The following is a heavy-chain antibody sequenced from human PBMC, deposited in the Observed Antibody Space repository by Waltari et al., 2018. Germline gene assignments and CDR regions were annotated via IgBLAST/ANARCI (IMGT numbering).Heavy chain of an antibody. D-gene: IGHD6-13*01. Sequence: EVQLVESGGGLVKPGGSLRLSCAASGFTFSSYTMSWVRQAPGKGLGWVSASSGSSRHMYYADSVKGRFTISRDSANNSLYLQMNSLRAEDTAVYYCARGGSSRDSLIGNGGQGTLVTVSS. CDR2: SSGSSRHM. CDR1: GFTFSSYT. V-gene: IGHV3-21*01. CDR3: ARGGSSRDSLIGN. J-gene: IGHJ4*02.